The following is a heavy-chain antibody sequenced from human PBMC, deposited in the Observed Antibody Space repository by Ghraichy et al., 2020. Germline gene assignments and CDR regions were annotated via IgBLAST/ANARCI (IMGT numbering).Heavy chain of an antibody. CDR1: GFTFSSYG. J-gene: IGHJ3*02. Sequence: GGSLRLSCAASGFTFSSYGMHWVRQAPGKGLEWVAVISYDGSNKYYADSVKGRFTISRYNSKNTLYLQMNSLRAEDTAVYYCAKVVPDSSGLYSMFEAFDIWGQGTMVTVSS. CDR2: ISYDGSNK. CDR3: AKVVPDSSGLYSMFEAFDI. D-gene: IGHD3-22*01. V-gene: IGHV3-30*18.